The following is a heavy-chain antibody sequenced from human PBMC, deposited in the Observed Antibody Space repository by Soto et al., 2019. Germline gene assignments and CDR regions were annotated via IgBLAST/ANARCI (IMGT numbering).Heavy chain of an antibody. J-gene: IGHJ3*02. D-gene: IGHD3-3*01. CDR3: AKGLPITIFGVVTDLDAFDI. V-gene: IGHV3-23*01. CDR1: GFTFSSYA. CDR2: ISGSGGST. Sequence: GGSLRLSCAASGFTFSSYAMSWVRQAPGKGLEWVSAISGSGGSTYYADSVKGRFTISRDNSKNTLYLQMNSPRAEDTAVYYCAKGLPITIFGVVTDLDAFDIWGQGTMVTVSS.